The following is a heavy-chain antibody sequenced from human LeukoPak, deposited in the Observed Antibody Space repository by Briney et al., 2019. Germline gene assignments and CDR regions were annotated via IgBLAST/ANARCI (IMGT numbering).Heavy chain of an antibody. CDR2: ISSSGSTI. V-gene: IGHV3-11*01. D-gene: IGHD6-13*01. CDR1: GFTFSDYY. Sequence: GGSLRLSCAASGFTFSDYYMSWIRQAPGKGLEWVSYISSSGSTIYYADSVKGRFTISRDNAKNSLYLQMNSLRAEDTAVYYCARAPHSSSWNRKRPYYYYGMDVWGQGTTVTVSS. J-gene: IGHJ6*02. CDR3: ARAPHSSSWNRKRPYYYYGMDV.